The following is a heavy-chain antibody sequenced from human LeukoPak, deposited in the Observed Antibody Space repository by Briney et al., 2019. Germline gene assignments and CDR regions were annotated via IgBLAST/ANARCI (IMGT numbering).Heavy chain of an antibody. CDR2: ISYDGSNK. CDR3: ARDHLSYYNVLDY. D-gene: IGHD3-10*01. J-gene: IGHJ4*02. Sequence: HPGGTLRLSCAASGFTFSSYAMHWVRQAPGKGLEWVAVISYDGSNKYYADSVKGRFTISRDNSKNPLYLQMNSLRAEDTAVYYCARDHLSYYNVLDYWGQGTLVTVSS. CDR1: GFTFSSYA. V-gene: IGHV3-30*04.